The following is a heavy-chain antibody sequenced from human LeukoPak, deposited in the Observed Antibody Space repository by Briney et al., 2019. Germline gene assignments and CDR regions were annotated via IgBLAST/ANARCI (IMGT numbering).Heavy chain of an antibody. Sequence: SETLSLTCAVPGGSISNDDFYYSWIRQPPGKGLEWIGYIYNNGNTHYNPSLRSRLTISLDTSRNHFSLTVSSVTAADTAVYYCARGIAATDVWGHGTTVIVSS. CDR3: ARGIAATDV. D-gene: IGHD2-15*01. V-gene: IGHV4-30-4*01. J-gene: IGHJ6*02. CDR1: GGSISNDDFY. CDR2: IYNNGNT.